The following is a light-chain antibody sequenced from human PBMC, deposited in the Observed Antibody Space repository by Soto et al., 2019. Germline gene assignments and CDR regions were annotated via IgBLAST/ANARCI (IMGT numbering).Light chain of an antibody. CDR1: SSDVGGSGL. V-gene: IGLV2-14*02. CDR3: TSYAGNDVYV. Sequence: QSALTQPASLSGSPGQSITISCTGTSSDVGGSGLVSWYQFHPGKAPKLLIFEGFKRPSGVPDRFSASKSGNTASLTVSGLQAEDEAHYHCTSYAGNDVYVFGTGTKLTVL. CDR2: EGF. J-gene: IGLJ1*01.